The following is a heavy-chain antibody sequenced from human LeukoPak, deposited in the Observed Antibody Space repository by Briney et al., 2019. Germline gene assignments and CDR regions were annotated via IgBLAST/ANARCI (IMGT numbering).Heavy chain of an antibody. CDR1: GFTFTSYG. CDR2: ISGSGGTT. J-gene: IGHJ6*03. CDR3: AKEGPKSIAATGYYMDV. D-gene: IGHD6-25*01. V-gene: IGHV3-23*01. Sequence: GGSLRLSCAASGFTFTSYGMSWVRQAPGKGLEWVSAISGSGGTTYYADSVKGRFTISRDNSKNTLYLQMNSLRAEDTAVYYCAKEGPKSIAATGYYMDVWGTGTTVTVSS.